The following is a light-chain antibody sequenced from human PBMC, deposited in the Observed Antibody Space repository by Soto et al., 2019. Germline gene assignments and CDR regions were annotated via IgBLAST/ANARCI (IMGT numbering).Light chain of an antibody. Sequence: EIVLTQSPGTLSLSPGERATLSCRASQSASSSYLAWYQQKPGQAPRPLIYGASSRATGIPDRFSGSGSGTDFTLTISRLEPEDFAVYYCHQYGSSPYTFGQGTKLEIK. CDR3: HQYGSSPYT. V-gene: IGKV3-20*01. J-gene: IGKJ2*01. CDR2: GAS. CDR1: QSASSSY.